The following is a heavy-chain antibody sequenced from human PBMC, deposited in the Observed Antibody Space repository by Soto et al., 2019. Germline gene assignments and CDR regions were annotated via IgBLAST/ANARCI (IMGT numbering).Heavy chain of an antibody. D-gene: IGHD3-22*01. CDR3: AISSYYVSSGYYSGHWPYGMDV. CDR1: GFTFSSYG. Sequence: GSLRLSCAASGFTFSSYGMHWVRQAPAKGLEWVAVISYDGSNKYYADSVKGRFTISRDNSKNTLYLQINSLRAEYKAVYYCAISSYYVSSGYYSGHWPYGMDVWGQGTMVTVSS. V-gene: IGHV3-30*03. CDR2: ISYDGSNK. J-gene: IGHJ6*02.